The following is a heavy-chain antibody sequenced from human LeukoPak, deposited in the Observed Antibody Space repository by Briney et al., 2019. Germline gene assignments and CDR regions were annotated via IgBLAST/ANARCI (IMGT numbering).Heavy chain of an antibody. J-gene: IGHJ6*03. CDR2: ISGSGGSI. Sequence: GGSLRLSCAASGFTFSSYAMTWVRQTPGKGLEWVSVISGSGGSIYYADSVKGRFTISRDNSKNRLFLQMGSLRAEDTAVYYCAKSGGWAVAGRYFYMDVWGKGTTVTVSS. CDR3: AKSGGWAVAGRYFYMDV. V-gene: IGHV3-23*01. D-gene: IGHD6-19*01. CDR1: GFTFSSYA.